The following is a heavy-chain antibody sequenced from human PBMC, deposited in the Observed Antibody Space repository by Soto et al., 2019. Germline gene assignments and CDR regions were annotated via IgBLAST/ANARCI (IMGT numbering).Heavy chain of an antibody. D-gene: IGHD2-2*01. CDR2: ISAYNGNT. Sequence: QVRLVQSAAEVKKPGASVRVSCKASGYTFSNYGITWVRQAPGQGLEWMGWISAYNGNTHFAQKFQGRVTMTTDTPTTTAFMELRSLGSDDTAVYYCARIADCSLTTCSFPTRFHMRGYYYYYGMDVWGPGTTVTVSS. CDR1: GYTFSNYG. CDR3: ARIADCSLTTCSFPTRFHMRGYYYYYGMDV. J-gene: IGHJ6*02. V-gene: IGHV1-18*01.